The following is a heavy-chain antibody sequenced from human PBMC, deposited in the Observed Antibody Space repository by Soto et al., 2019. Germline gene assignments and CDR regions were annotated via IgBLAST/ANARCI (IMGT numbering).Heavy chain of an antibody. J-gene: IGHJ5*02. CDR3: ARDLPPYCSSTSCFEANWFDP. CDR2: ISPILGAA. V-gene: IGHV1-69*13. Sequence: SVKVSCKTSGGTFSSYTISWVRQAPGQGLEWMGGISPILGAASHAPSFQGRVTITADDSTNTAFMELTSLRSDDTAVYYCARDLPPYCSSTSCFEANWFDPWGQGTPVTSPQ. CDR1: GGTFSSYT. D-gene: IGHD2-2*01.